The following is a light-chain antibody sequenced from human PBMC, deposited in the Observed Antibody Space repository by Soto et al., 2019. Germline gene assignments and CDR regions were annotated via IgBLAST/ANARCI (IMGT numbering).Light chain of an antibody. V-gene: IGKV1-5*01. CDR2: DAS. CDR1: QSVGNW. J-gene: IGKJ1*01. CDR3: QHYNNYSPTWT. Sequence: DIQMTQSPSTLSASVGDRVTITCRASQSVGNWLAWYQQKPGQAPKLLIYDASSLDGGVPSRFSGRGSGTEFTLTISSLQPDDFATYYCQHYNNYSPTWTFGQGTKVDIK.